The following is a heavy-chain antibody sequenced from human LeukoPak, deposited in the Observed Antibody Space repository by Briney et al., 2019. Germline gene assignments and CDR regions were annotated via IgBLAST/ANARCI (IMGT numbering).Heavy chain of an antibody. V-gene: IGHV1-69*06. J-gene: IGHJ4*02. CDR2: IIPIFGTA. Sequence: GASVKVSCRASGGTFSSYAISWVRQAPGQGLEWMGGIIPIFGTANYAQKFQGRVTITADKSTSTAYMELSSLRSEDTAVYYCAEGAFQGYYDSSGYYSFDYWGQGTLVTVSS. D-gene: IGHD3-22*01. CDR1: GGTFSSYA. CDR3: AEGAFQGYYDSSGYYSFDY.